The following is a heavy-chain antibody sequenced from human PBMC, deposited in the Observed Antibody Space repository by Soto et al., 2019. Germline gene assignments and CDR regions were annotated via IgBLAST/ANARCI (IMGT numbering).Heavy chain of an antibody. J-gene: IGHJ2*01. V-gene: IGHV1-69*06. Sequence: QVELVQSGAEVKKPGSSVKVSCQASEDTFRNYAISWVRQAPGQGLEWMGGIIPIFGTANYAQKFQGRVTITADTSANTVYLELSSLRSEDTAVYYCASTKYDSSAYYYLYLCLWGRGTLVTVSS. CDR3: ASTKYDSSAYYYLYLCL. CDR1: EDTFRNYA. D-gene: IGHD3-22*01. CDR2: IIPIFGTA.